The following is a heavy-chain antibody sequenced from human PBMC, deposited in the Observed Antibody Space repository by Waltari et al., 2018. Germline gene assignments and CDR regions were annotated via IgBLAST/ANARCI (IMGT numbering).Heavy chain of an antibody. V-gene: IGHV1-18*01. J-gene: IGHJ3*02. D-gene: IGHD1-26*01. Sequence: QVQLLQPGAEVKKPGASVKVSCKASGYTFTSYGISWVRQAPGQGLEWMGWISAYNGNTNHAQKLQGRVTMTPDTTTSTAYMVLRSLRSDDTAVYYWARDGGKWVDAFDIWGQGTMVTVSS. CDR2: ISAYNGNT. CDR1: GYTFTSYG. CDR3: ARDGGKWVDAFDI.